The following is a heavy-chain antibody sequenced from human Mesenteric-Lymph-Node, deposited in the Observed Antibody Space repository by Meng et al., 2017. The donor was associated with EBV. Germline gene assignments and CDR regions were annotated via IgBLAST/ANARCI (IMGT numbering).Heavy chain of an antibody. V-gene: IGHV4-59*01. D-gene: IGHD2/OR15-2a*01. CDR1: GDSITSYH. J-gene: IGHJ4*02. Sequence: QGQPQESGPGLVKPSETLSLTCTVSGDSITSYHWNWIRQPPGKGLEWIGYIYHSGSTNYNPSLKSRVTISVDTSKNQFSLKLLSVTAADTAIYYCARGDFFDYWGQGALVTVSS. CDR2: IYHSGST. CDR3: ARGDFFDY.